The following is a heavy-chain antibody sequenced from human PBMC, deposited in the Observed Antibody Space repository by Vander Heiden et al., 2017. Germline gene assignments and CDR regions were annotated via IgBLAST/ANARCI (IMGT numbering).Heavy chain of an antibody. J-gene: IGHJ6*02. V-gene: IGHV3-23*01. Sequence: EVLLLESGGGLVQPGGSLRLSCAASGFTFSSHAMTWVRQAPGKGLQWLSTISGSGVSTYYADTVKGRFTISRDNSKSTLYLQMNSLRAEDTAVYYCAKVEEYYDTLTGTYYYYYGMDVWGQGTTVTVSS. CDR3: AKVEEYYDTLTGTYYYYYGMDV. D-gene: IGHD3-9*01. CDR1: GFTFSSHA. CDR2: ISGSGVST.